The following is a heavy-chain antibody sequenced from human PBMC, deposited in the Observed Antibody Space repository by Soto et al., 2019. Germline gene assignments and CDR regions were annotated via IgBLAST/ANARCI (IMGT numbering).Heavy chain of an antibody. CDR1: GGSISSSSYY. CDR2: IYYSGNT. Sequence: PSETLSLTCTVSGGSISSSSYYWGWIRQPPGKGLEWIAYIYYSGNTNYSPSLKSRVTISVDTSKNQFSLELNSVTAADTALYSCAKDRPRRTSGYFFDYWGQGTPVTVSS. D-gene: IGHD1-1*01. V-gene: IGHV4-39*07. J-gene: IGHJ4*02. CDR3: AKDRPRRTSGYFFDY.